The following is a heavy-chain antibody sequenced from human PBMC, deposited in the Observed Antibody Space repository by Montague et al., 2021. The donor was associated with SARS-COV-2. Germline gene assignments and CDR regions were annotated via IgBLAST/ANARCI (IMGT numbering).Heavy chain of an antibody. Sequence: SLRLSCAASGFTFSSYVMSWVRQPPGKGLEWVSLIYSNSSSTAYADSVKGRFTISRDNSKNTMYLQMNSLRAEDTAVYYCVRESSDPYYFDYWGQGALVTVSS. D-gene: IGHD3-16*02. CDR2: IYSNSSST. J-gene: IGHJ4*02. CDR3: VRESSDPYYFDY. V-gene: IGHV3-23*03. CDR1: GFTFSSYV.